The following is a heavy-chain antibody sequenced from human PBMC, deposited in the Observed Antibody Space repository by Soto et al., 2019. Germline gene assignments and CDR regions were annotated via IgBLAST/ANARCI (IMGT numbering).Heavy chain of an antibody. V-gene: IGHV3-33*01. Sequence: GGSLRLSCAASGFTFSSYGMHWVRQAPGKGLEWVAVIWYDGSNKYYADSVKGRFTISRDNSKNTLYLQMNSLRAEDTAVYYCARDHYGDYVAGPMTHSIDYWGQGTLVTVSS. D-gene: IGHD4-17*01. CDR3: ARDHYGDYVAGPMTHSIDY. J-gene: IGHJ4*02. CDR1: GFTFSSYG. CDR2: IWYDGSNK.